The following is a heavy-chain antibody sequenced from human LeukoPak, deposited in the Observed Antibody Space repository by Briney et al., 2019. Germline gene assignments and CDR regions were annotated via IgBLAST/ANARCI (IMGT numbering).Heavy chain of an antibody. Sequence: GGSLRLSCAASGFTFSSYAMSWVRQAPGKGLEWVSAISGSGGSTYYADSVKGRFTISRDNSKNALYLQMNSLRAEDTAVYYCARVVPHSSWYLDYWGQGTLVTVSS. CDR2: ISGSGGST. CDR1: GFTFSSYA. J-gene: IGHJ4*02. CDR3: ARVVPHSSWYLDY. V-gene: IGHV3-23*01. D-gene: IGHD6-13*01.